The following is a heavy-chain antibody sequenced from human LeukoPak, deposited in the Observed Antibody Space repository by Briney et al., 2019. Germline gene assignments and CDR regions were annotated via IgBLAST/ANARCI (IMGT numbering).Heavy chain of an antibody. D-gene: IGHD3-3*01. CDR2: IYYSGST. CDR3: ASMPYDFWSGCGYYYMDV. J-gene: IGHJ6*03. CDR1: GGSISSGDYY. Sequence: SQTLSLTCTVSGGSISSGDYYWSWIRQPPGKGLEWIGYIYYSGSTYYNPSLKSRVTISVDTSKNQFSLKLSSVTAADTAVYYCASMPYDFWSGCGYYYMDVWGKGTTVTVSS. V-gene: IGHV4-30-4*08.